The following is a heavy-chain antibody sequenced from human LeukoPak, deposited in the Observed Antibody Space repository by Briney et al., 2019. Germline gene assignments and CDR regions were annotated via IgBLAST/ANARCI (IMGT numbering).Heavy chain of an antibody. J-gene: IGHJ5*02. CDR1: GGTFSSYT. Sequence: GASVKVSCKASGGTFSSYTISWVRQAPGQGLEWMGRIIPILGIANYARKFQGRVTITADRSTSTAYMELSSLRSEDTAVYYCARDRIPTFYDSSVGPRVEVWFDPWGQGTLVTVSS. CDR3: ARDRIPTFYDSSVGPRVEVWFDP. CDR2: IIPILGIA. V-gene: IGHV1-69*04. D-gene: IGHD3-22*01.